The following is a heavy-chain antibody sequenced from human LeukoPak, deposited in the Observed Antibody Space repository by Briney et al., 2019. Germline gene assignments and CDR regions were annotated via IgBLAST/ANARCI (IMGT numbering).Heavy chain of an antibody. CDR2: IYYSGST. V-gene: IGHV4-31*03. CDR3: ARKIGEGYYDSSGYSPSYGMDV. Sequence: SETLSLTCTVPGGSISSGGYYWSWIRQHPGKGLEWIGYIYYSGSTYHNPSLKSRVTISVDTSKNQFSLKLSSVTAADTAVYYCARKIGEGYYDSSGYSPSYGMDVWGQGTTVTVSS. CDR1: GGSISSGGYY. J-gene: IGHJ6*02. D-gene: IGHD3-22*01.